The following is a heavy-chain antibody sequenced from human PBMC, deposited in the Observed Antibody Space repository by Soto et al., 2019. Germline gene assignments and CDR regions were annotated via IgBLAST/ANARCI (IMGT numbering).Heavy chain of an antibody. CDR2: ISVSGTST. CDR3: AKEGCSSSCSSDY. D-gene: IGHD6-13*01. Sequence: GGSLRLSCAASGFTFSNFAMTWVRQAPGKGLEWVSAISVSGTSTYYADSVKGRFTISRDNSKKTFSLQLNSLRAEDTAVYYWAKEGCSSSCSSDYWGQGTLVTVSS. J-gene: IGHJ4*02. V-gene: IGHV3-23*01. CDR1: GFTFSNFA.